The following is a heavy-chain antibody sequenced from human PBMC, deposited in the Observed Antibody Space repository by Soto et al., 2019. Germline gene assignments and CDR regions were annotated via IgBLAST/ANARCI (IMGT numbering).Heavy chain of an antibody. Sequence: GGSLRLSCAASGFTSSNYWMHWVRQAPGKGLVWVSRIKSDGSSTSYADSVKGRFTIYRDNAKNTLDLQMHGLRAEDMAVYYCARSVRSGSFPYSYYAMDGWGQGTTVTLSS. CDR1: GFTSSNYW. V-gene: IGHV3-74*01. J-gene: IGHJ6*02. CDR3: ARSVRSGSFPYSYYAMDG. CDR2: IKSDGSST. D-gene: IGHD3-10*01.